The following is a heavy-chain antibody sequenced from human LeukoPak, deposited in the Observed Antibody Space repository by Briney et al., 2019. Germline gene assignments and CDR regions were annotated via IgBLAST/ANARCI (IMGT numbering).Heavy chain of an antibody. J-gene: IGHJ4*02. Sequence: QPGGSLRLSCAASGFTFSSYAMSWVRQAPGKGLEWVSAISGSGGSTYYADSVKGRFTISRDNSKNTLYLQMNGLRAEDTAVYYCAKPRRATVLYFDYWGQGTLVTVSS. D-gene: IGHD4/OR15-4a*01. V-gene: IGHV3-23*01. CDR1: GFTFSSYA. CDR3: AKPRRATVLYFDY. CDR2: ISGSGGST.